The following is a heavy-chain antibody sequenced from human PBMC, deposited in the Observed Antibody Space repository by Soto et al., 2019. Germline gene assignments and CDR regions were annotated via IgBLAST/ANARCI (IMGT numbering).Heavy chain of an antibody. CDR3: ARVAPSGGYVPRFDP. J-gene: IGHJ5*02. Sequence: QVQLVQSGAEVKEPGASVRVSCKAFGYTFTAYNIHWLRQAPGQGLEWMGWINAGNGNTRSSRKFQGRVIITRDTSATTEYPEGDSLRSEDTAIYYCARVAPSGGYVPRFDPWGQGTLLTVSS. CDR1: GYTFTAYN. CDR2: INAGNGNT. V-gene: IGHV1-3*01. D-gene: IGHD3-16*01.